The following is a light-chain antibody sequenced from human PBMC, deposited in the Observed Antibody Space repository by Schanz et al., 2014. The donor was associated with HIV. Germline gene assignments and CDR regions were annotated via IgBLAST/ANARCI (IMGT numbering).Light chain of an antibody. J-gene: IGLJ2*01. CDR3: AAWDVNLNGPV. Sequence: QSALTQPASVSGSPGQSITISCTGTSSDVGEYNNVSWYQQHPGNAPKLMIYDVNSRPSGVSDRFSGSKSGNTASLTISGLQSEDEADYYCAAWDVNLNGPVFGGGTKLTVL. CDR2: DVN. CDR1: SSDVGEYNN. V-gene: IGLV2-14*03.